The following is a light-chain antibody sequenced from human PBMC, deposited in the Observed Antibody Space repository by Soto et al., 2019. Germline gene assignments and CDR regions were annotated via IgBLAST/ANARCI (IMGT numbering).Light chain of an antibody. CDR3: LQHASYPFT. V-gene: IGKV1-17*03. CDR1: QGIGNF. Sequence: DIQMTQSPSAMSASVGDRVTITCRASQGIGNFLTWFQQKPGKVPKRLIYATSSLQDGVPARFSGTGSGTEFTLTISSLQPEDFATYYCLQHASYPFTFGGGTKVEIK. J-gene: IGKJ4*01. CDR2: ATS.